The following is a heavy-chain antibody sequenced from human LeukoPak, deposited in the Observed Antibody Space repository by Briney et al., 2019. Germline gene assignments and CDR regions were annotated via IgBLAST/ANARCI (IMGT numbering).Heavy chain of an antibody. CDR3: AKSGKGYCSGGSCYVFDY. V-gene: IGHV3-30*02. Sequence: GGSLRLSCAASGFTFSSYGMNWVRQAPGKGLEWVAFIRYDGSNKYYADSVKGRFTISRDNSKNTLYLQMNSLRAEDTAVYYCAKSGKGYCSGGSCYVFDYWGQGTLVTVSS. CDR1: GFTFSSYG. D-gene: IGHD2-15*01. J-gene: IGHJ4*02. CDR2: IRYDGSNK.